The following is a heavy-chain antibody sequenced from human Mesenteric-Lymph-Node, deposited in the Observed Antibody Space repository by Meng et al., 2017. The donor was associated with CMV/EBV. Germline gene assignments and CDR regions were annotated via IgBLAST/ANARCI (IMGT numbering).Heavy chain of an antibody. CDR3: ARMGLGYSYGPGHYYYYGMDV. Sequence: SETLSLTCTVSGGSISSYYWSWIRQPPGKGLEWIGYIYYSGSTNYNPSLKSRVTISVDTSKNQFSLKLGSVTAADTAVYYCARMGLGYSYGPGHYYYYGMDVWGQGTTVTVSS. CDR1: GGSISSYY. D-gene: IGHD5-18*01. J-gene: IGHJ6*02. CDR2: IYYSGST. V-gene: IGHV4-59*01.